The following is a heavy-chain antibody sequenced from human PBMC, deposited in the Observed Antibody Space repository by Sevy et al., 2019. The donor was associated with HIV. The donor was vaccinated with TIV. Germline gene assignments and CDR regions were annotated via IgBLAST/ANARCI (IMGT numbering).Heavy chain of an antibody. CDR2: IWNDGSNK. CDR1: GFTFSNYG. CDR3: ARGGDLNHISAKRDFGY. J-gene: IGHJ4*02. Sequence: GGSLRLSCAASGFTFSNYGMHWVRQAPGKGLEWVAVIWNDGSNKYYADSVKGRFTISRDNSKNTLYLQMNSLRVEDTAVYFCARGGDLNHISAKRDFGYWGQGTLVSDSS. V-gene: IGHV3-33*01. D-gene: IGHD2-21*02.